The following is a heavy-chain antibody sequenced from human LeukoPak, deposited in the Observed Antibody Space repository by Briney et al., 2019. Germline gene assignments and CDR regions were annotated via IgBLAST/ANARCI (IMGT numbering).Heavy chain of an antibody. CDR3: ARSGSTGYSLDY. J-gene: IGHJ4*02. CDR2: IDPNSGDT. V-gene: IGHV1-2*02. CDR1: GYSFTGYF. D-gene: IGHD3-22*01. Sequence: ASVKVSCKPSGYSFTGYFIHWVRQAPGQGLEWMGCIDPNSGDTKYAQKFQGRVSMPRDTSTRTAYMELSRLRSDDTAVYFCARSGSTGYSLDYWGQGTLVTVSS.